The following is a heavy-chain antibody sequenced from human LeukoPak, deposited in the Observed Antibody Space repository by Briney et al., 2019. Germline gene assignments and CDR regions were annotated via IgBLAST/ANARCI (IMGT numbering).Heavy chain of an antibody. CDR3: AREFGGSHGFDP. J-gene: IGHJ5*02. CDR1: GDSITGYY. CDR2: IYYTGNT. D-gene: IGHD3-16*01. Sequence: PSETLSLTCTVSGDSITGYYWGWTRQPPGKGLEWIGNIYYTGNTYYNASLKSRVTISMDKSKNHFSLELTSVTAADTAVYYCAREFGGSHGFDPWGQGTLVTVSS. V-gene: IGHV4-39*07.